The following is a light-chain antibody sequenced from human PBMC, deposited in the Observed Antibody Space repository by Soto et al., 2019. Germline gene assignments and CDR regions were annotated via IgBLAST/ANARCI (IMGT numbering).Light chain of an antibody. J-gene: IGLJ2*01. CDR1: SSDVGGYNY. Sequence: QSALTQPASVSGSPGQSITISCTGTSSDVGGYNYVSWYQQHPGKAPKLIIYDVNDRPSGVSNRFSGFKSGNTASLTISGLQAEDEADYYCSSYTSSSTVIFGGGTKLTVL. V-gene: IGLV2-14*01. CDR2: DVN. CDR3: SSYTSSSTVI.